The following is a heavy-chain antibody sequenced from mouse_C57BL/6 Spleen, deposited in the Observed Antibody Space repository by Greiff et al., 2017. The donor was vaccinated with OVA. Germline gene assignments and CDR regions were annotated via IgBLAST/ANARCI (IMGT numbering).Heavy chain of an antibody. V-gene: IGHV1-52*01. CDR3: ASSYDGYLLDY. J-gene: IGHJ2*01. CDR1: GYTFTSYW. CDR2: IDPSDSET. D-gene: IGHD2-3*01. Sequence: QVQLQQPGAELVRPGSSVKLSCKASGYTFTSYWMHWVKQRPIQGLEWIGNIDPSDSETHYNQKFKDKATLTVDKSSSTAYMQLSSLTSEDSAVYYCASSYDGYLLDYWGQGTTLTVSS.